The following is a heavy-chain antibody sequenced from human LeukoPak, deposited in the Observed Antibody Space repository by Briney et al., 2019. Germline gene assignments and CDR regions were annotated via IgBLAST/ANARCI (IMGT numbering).Heavy chain of an antibody. J-gene: IGHJ4*02. CDR2: ISYDGSNK. Sequence: GGSLRLSCAASGFTFSSYAMHWVRQAPGKGLEWVAAISYDGSNKYYADSVKGRFTISRDNSKNTLYLQMNSLRAEDTAVYYCASSGGSWELLAYFDYWGQGTLVTVSS. CDR1: GFTFSSYA. D-gene: IGHD1-26*01. CDR3: ASSGGSWELLAYFDY. V-gene: IGHV3-30*04.